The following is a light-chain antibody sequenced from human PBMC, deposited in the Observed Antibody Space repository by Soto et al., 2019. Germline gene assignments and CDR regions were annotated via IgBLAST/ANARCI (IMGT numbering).Light chain of an antibody. CDR1: SSDVGATDY. Sequence: QSVLTQPPSASGSPGQSVAISCTGTSSDVGATDYVSWYQQHSGKAPKLLLYEVNKRRSGVPDRFSGSKSGNTASLTVSALQADDEADYYCISHAGVSNVLGTGTKLTVL. CDR3: ISHAGVSNV. CDR2: EVN. V-gene: IGLV2-8*01. J-gene: IGLJ1*01.